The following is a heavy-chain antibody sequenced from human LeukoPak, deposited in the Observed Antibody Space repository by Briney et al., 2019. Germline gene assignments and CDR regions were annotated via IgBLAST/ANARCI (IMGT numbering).Heavy chain of an antibody. CDR2: IYYSGST. J-gene: IGHJ4*02. CDR1: GGSISSSSYY. V-gene: IGHV4-39*01. D-gene: IGHD7-27*01. Sequence: PSETLSLTCTVSGGSISSSSYYWGWIRQPPGKGLEWIGSIYYSGSTYYNPSLKSRVTISVDTSKNQFSLKLSSVTAADTAVYYCARVWGSYYFDYWGQGTLVTVSS. CDR3: ARVWGSYYFDY.